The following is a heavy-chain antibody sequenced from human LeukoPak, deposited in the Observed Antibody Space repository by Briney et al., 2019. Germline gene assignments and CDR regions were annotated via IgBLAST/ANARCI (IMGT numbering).Heavy chain of an antibody. CDR2: INHSGST. V-gene: IGHV4-34*01. CDR3: ARGGAQLTGDRRDYYYYYMDV. Sequence: SETLSLTCAVYGGSFSGYYWSWIRQPPGKGLEWIGEINHSGSTNYNPSLKSRVTISVDTSKNQFSLKLSSVTAADTAVYYCARGGAQLTGDRRDYYYYYMDVWGKGTTVTVSS. D-gene: IGHD7-27*01. CDR1: GGSFSGYY. J-gene: IGHJ6*03.